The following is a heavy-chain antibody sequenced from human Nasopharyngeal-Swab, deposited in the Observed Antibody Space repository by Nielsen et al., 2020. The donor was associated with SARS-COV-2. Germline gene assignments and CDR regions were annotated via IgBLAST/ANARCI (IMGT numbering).Heavy chain of an antibody. V-gene: IGHV1-2*05. Sequence: WVRQAPGQGLEWMGRINPNSGGTNYAQKFQGRVTMTRDTSISTAYMELSRLRSDDTVVYYCARVQGSHFDWLLVGMDVWGQGTTVTVSS. CDR3: ARVQGSHFDWLLVGMDV. CDR2: INPNSGGT. D-gene: IGHD3-9*01. J-gene: IGHJ6*02.